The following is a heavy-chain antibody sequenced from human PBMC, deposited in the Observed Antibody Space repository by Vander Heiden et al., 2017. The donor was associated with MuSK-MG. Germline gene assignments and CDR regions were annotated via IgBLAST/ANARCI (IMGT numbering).Heavy chain of an antibody. Sequence: QVQLVESGGGVVQPGRSLRLSCAASGLTSSRYGMHWVRQAPGKGLEWVAVISYDGSNKYYADSVKGRFTISRDNSKNTLYLQMNSLRAEDTAVYYCAKVAVLMVYAIDYFDYWGQGTLVTVSS. CDR2: ISYDGSNK. CDR3: AKVAVLMVYAIDYFDY. CDR1: GLTSSRYG. V-gene: IGHV3-30*18. D-gene: IGHD2-8*01. J-gene: IGHJ4*02.